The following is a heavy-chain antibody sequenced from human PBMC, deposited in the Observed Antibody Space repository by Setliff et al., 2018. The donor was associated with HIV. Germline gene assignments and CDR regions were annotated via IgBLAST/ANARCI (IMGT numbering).Heavy chain of an antibody. D-gene: IGHD4-4*01. CDR2: VHYSGNT. CDR1: GDSISTYC. V-gene: IGHV4-59*01. CDR3: ARNGPTKVPYDF. J-gene: IGHJ2*01. Sequence: PSETLSLTCTVSGDSISTYCWIWIRQSPGKGLEWIGYVHYSGNTRYNPSLKSRVTISLATSKNQFSLNLRSVTASDTAVYYCARNGPTKVPYDFWGRGTLVTVSS.